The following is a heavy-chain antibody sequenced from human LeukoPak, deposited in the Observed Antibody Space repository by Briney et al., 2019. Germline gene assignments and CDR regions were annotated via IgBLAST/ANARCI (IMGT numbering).Heavy chain of an antibody. J-gene: IGHJ6*03. D-gene: IGHD1-1*01. V-gene: IGHV4-39*01. CDR3: TRQIVGTSWNYYYSYMDI. CDR2: AFQNGNA. Sequence: SETLSLTCGVSRGSVSSSLYHWGWLRQPPGKGLEWIGNAFQNGNAYYSPSLQSRVAISVDTSKNQLSLKLTSVTAADTAVYFCTRQIVGTSWNYYYSYMDIWGKGTSVTVSS. CDR1: RGSVSSSLYH.